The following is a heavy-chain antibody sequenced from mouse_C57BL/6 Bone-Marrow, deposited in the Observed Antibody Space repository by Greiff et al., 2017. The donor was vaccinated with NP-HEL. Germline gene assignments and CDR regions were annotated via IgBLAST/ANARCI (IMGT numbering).Heavy chain of an antibody. CDR1: GFTFSSYT. J-gene: IGHJ3*01. CDR3: ARPYDYDVIFFAY. Sequence: EVQRVESGGGLVKPGGSLKLSCAASGFTFSSYTMSWVRQTPEKRLEWVATISGGGGNTYYPDSVKGRFTISRDNAKNTLYLQMSSLRSEDTALYYCARPYDYDVIFFAYWGQGTLVTVSA. D-gene: IGHD2-4*01. CDR2: ISGGGGNT. V-gene: IGHV5-9*01.